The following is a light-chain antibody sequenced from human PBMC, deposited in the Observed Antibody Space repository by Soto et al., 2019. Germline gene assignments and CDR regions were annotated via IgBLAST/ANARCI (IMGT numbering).Light chain of an antibody. CDR1: QTISSW. V-gene: IGKV1-5*03. J-gene: IGKJ1*01. Sequence: DIQMTQSPSTLSGSVGDRVTITCRASQTISSWLPWYQQEPGKAPKLLIYKASTLKSGVPSRFSGSGSGKEFTLSTRSLQPDDFTPYYCQHYNSYSEALGKGTKV. CDR2: KAS. CDR3: QHYNSYSEA.